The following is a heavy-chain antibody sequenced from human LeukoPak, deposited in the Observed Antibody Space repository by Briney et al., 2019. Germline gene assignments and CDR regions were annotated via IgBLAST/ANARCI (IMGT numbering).Heavy chain of an antibody. D-gene: IGHD6-13*01. CDR2: ISSSGSTI. CDR1: GFSFVTSS. J-gene: IGHJ4*02. Sequence: GGSLRPSCVASGFSFVTSSMSWVRQAPGKGLEWVSYISSSGSTIYYADSVKGRFTISRDNAKNSLYLQMNSLRAEDTAVYYCARGSSWSVHWGQGTLVTVSS. V-gene: IGHV3-48*04. CDR3: ARGSSWSVH.